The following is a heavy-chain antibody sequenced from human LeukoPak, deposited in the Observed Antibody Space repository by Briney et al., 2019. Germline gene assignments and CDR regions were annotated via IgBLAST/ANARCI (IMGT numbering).Heavy chain of an antibody. Sequence: PSETLSLTCAVYGGSFSGYYWSWIRQPPGKGLEWIGEISHSGSTNYNPAFESRVSISVGASKNQSSPKLSSVTAADTAVYYCARYCSGGSCYSNWFDPWGQGTLVTVSS. CDR2: ISHSGST. CDR3: ARYCSGGSCYSNWFDP. V-gene: IGHV4-34*01. CDR1: GGSFSGYY. D-gene: IGHD2-15*01. J-gene: IGHJ5*02.